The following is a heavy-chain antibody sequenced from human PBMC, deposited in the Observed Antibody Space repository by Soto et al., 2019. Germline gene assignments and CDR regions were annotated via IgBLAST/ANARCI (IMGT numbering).Heavy chain of an antibody. V-gene: IGHV2-5*02. CDR1: GFSLSTSGVG. D-gene: IGHD2-15*01. CDR2: IYWDDDK. CDR3: AYLPCSGGSCYWFSYSGMDV. Sequence: QITLKESGPTLVKPTQTLTLTCTFSGFSLSTSGVGMAWIRQPPGKALEWLALIYWDDDKRYRPSLETRLTVTKDTSKNQVVVSMTNMDSVDTATYYCAYLPCSGGSCYWFSYSGMDVWGQGTTVTVSS. J-gene: IGHJ6*02.